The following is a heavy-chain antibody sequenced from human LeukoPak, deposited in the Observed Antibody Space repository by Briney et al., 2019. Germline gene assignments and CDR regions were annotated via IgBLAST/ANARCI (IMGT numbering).Heavy chain of an antibody. D-gene: IGHD4-23*01. Sequence: SETLSLTCTVSGGSISSYFWNWIRQPPGQRLQWIGYMSNTGITKYSPSLKSRVTISADTSKNQFSLNLDSVTAADTAVYYCAKASVTTAVLFDSWGQGTLVAVSS. CDR3: AKASVTTAVLFDS. CDR1: GGSISSYF. CDR2: MSNTGIT. J-gene: IGHJ4*01. V-gene: IGHV4-59*01.